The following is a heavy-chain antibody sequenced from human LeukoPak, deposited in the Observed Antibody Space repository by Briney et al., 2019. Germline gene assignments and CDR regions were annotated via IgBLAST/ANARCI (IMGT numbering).Heavy chain of an antibody. CDR2: INPNGGRT. Sequence: ASVKVSCKASENTFTNYYMHWVRQAPGQGLEWLGIINPNGGRTAYAQNFQGRVSMTRDTSTTTVYMELSSLRSDDTAVYYCARDMSTAVTPISYASDVWGQGTMVTVSS. D-gene: IGHD4-23*01. V-gene: IGHV1-46*01. J-gene: IGHJ3*01. CDR3: ARDMSTAVTPISYASDV. CDR1: ENTFTNYY.